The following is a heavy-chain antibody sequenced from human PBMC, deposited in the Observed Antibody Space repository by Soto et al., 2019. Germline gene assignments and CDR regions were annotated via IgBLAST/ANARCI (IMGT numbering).Heavy chain of an antibody. Sequence: GGSLRLSCAVSGFTFSHYGMHWVRQAPGKGLQWLVVISNDGNTRYYADSAKGRFTISRDNSKNTLYLQMHSLRPGDTAVYYCAKDRLGTVMVFDSWGQGTLVTVSS. CDR3: AKDRLGTVMVFDS. CDR1: GFTFSHYG. J-gene: IGHJ4*02. V-gene: IGHV3-30*18. CDR2: ISNDGNTR. D-gene: IGHD5-18*01.